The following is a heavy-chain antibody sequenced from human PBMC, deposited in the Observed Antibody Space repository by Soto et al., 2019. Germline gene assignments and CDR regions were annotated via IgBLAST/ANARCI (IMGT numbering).Heavy chain of an antibody. D-gene: IGHD5-12*01. Sequence: PSETLSRTCSISGDSISSYYWSWIRQPPGKELEWIGYINYYGNTNRNPSLKGRVTMSIDTSKNELFLRLSSVTAADTAVYYCARNRGYSYGPVGSSLDSWGQGTLVTVSS. CDR2: INYYGNT. CDR3: ARNRGYSYGPVGSSLDS. CDR1: GDSISSYY. V-gene: IGHV4-59*08. J-gene: IGHJ4*02.